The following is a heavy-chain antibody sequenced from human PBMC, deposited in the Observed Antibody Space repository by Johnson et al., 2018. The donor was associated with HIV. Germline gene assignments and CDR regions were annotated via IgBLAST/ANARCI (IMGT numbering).Heavy chain of an antibody. Sequence: VQLVESGGGVVQPGGSLRLSCVASGFTVSNNYMSWVRQAPGKGLEWVSVIYSGGSTHYADSVKGRFTISRDNSKNTLYLQMNSLRAEDTAVYYCAKSAPGYDSSGYRNAFDIWGQGTMVTVSS. CDR1: GFTVSNNY. J-gene: IGHJ3*02. V-gene: IGHV3-66*01. CDR3: AKSAPGYDSSGYRNAFDI. CDR2: IYSGGST. D-gene: IGHD3-22*01.